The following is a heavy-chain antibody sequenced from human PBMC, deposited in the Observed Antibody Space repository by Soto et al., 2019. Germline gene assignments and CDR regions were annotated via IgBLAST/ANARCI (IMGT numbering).Heavy chain of an antibody. Sequence: QVQLVQSGAEVKKPGASVNVSCKASGYTFTSYAISWVRQAPGQGLEWMGWISAYNGNTNYAQKLQGRVTMTTDTTTGTGHMGLGGLGSGDTALFYFAGDAPPADYWGQGTLVTVSS. D-gene: IGHD3-10*01. J-gene: IGHJ4*02. CDR2: ISAYNGNT. CDR3: AGDAPPADY. V-gene: IGHV1-18*01. CDR1: GYTFTSYA.